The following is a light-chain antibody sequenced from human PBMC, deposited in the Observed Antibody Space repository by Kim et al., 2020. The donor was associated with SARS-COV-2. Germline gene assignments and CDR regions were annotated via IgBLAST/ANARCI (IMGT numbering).Light chain of an antibody. J-gene: IGLJ7*01. CDR2: DVN. CDR3: CSYAGNYTLV. Sequence: QSALTQPRSVSGSPGQSVTISCTGTSSDVGGHNYVSWYQQHPGKGPQFMIYDVNKRPSGVPDRFSGSKSGNTASLTISGLQAENEADYYCCSYAGNYTLVFGGGTQLSVL. CDR1: SSDVGGHNY. V-gene: IGLV2-11*01.